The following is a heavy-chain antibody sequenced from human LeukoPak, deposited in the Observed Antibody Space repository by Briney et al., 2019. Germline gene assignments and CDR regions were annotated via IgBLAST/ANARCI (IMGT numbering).Heavy chain of an antibody. CDR1: GFTFTSYG. CDR3: ARAVGSSWKYYFDY. Sequence: GGSLRLSCAASGFTFTSYGIGWVRQAPGQGLEWMGWISAYNGNTNYAQKLQGRVTMTTDTSTSTAYMELRSLRSDDTAVYYCARAVGSSWKYYFDYWGQGTLVTVSS. D-gene: IGHD6-13*01. J-gene: IGHJ4*02. CDR2: ISAYNGNT. V-gene: IGHV1-18*01.